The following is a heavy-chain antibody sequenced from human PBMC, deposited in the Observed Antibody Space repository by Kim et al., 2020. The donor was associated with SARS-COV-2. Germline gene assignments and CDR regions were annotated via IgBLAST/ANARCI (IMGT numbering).Heavy chain of an antibody. CDR3: ARDAYYDFWSGPGHYMDV. D-gene: IGHD3-3*01. V-gene: IGHV3-30*07. Sequence: KRRFTISSDNSKNTLYMKMNSLRAEDTAVYYCARDAYYDFWSGPGHYMDVWGKGTTVTVSS. J-gene: IGHJ6*03.